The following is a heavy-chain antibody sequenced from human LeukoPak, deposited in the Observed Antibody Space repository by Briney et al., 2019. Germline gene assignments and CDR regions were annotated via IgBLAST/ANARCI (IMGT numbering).Heavy chain of an antibody. CDR1: GGSISSSSYY. D-gene: IGHD6-13*01. Sequence: PSETLSLTCTVSGGSISSSSYYWGWIRQPPGKGLEWIGSIYYSGSTYYNPSLKSRVTISVDTSKNQFSLKLTSVTAADTAVYYCARGRMAAAATRGDYLDYWGQGTLVTVSS. CDR3: ARGRMAAAATRGDYLDY. J-gene: IGHJ4*02. V-gene: IGHV4-39*07. CDR2: IYYSGST.